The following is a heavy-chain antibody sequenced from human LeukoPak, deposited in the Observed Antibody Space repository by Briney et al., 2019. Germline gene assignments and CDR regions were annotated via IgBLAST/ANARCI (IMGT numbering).Heavy chain of an antibody. CDR3: AKDAYYDFWSGYPPHY. D-gene: IGHD3-3*01. CDR1: GFTLMSYA. J-gene: IGHJ4*02. Sequence: PGGSLSLSCAASGFTLMSYAMSWVRQAPGKGLEWVSAISGSGGSTYYADSVKGRFSISRDNSKNTLYVQMNSLRAEDTAVYYCAKDAYYDFWSGYPPHYWGQGTVVTVSS. CDR2: ISGSGGST. V-gene: IGHV3-23*01.